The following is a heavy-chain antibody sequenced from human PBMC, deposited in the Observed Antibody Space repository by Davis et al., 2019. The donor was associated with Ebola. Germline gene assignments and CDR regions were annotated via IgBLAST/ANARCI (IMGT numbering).Heavy chain of an antibody. V-gene: IGHV4-34*01. CDR2: INHSGST. CDR3: ARDRSSSWAFDI. Sequence: SETLSLTCTVSGGSISSYYWSWIRQPPGKGLEWIGEINHSGSTNYNPSLKSRVTISVDTSKNQFSLRLSSVTAADTAVYYCARDRSSSWAFDIWGQGTMVTVSS. J-gene: IGHJ3*02. CDR1: GGSISSYY. D-gene: IGHD6-13*01.